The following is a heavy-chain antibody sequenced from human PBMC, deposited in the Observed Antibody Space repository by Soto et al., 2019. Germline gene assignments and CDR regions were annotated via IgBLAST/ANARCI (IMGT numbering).Heavy chain of an antibody. V-gene: IGHV1-2*04. Sequence: ASVKVSCKASGYSFTGYYLHWVRQAPGQGLEWVGWISPNTGGTSYAQKFQDWVTMTRDTSISTVYMELSRLKSDDTAVYYCARDRALELADFWGQGTLVTVSS. CDR2: ISPNTGGT. CDR1: GYSFTGYY. D-gene: IGHD1-26*01. J-gene: IGHJ4*02. CDR3: ARDRALELADF.